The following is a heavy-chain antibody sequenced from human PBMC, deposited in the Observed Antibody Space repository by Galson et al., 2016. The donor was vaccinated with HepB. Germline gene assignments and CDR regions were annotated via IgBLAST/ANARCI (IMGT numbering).Heavy chain of an antibody. CDR1: GGSFSSYA. V-gene: IGHV1-69*05. CDR3: VKDCNTGDYFVY. Sequence: SVKVSCKASGGSFSSYAINWLRQAPGQGPEWMGGVIPIFGTANYARNFQGRFTISRDTPKNTLYLQMSSLRAEDTAVYYCVKDCNTGDYFVYWGPGTLVTVSS. CDR2: VIPIFGTA. D-gene: IGHD2/OR15-2a*01. J-gene: IGHJ4*02.